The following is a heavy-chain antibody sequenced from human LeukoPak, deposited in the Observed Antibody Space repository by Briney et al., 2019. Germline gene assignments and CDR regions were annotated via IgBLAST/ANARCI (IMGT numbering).Heavy chain of an antibody. CDR3: AKLGIGAFWYFDL. V-gene: IGHV4-4*07. CDR2: IYTSGST. Sequence: SETLSLTCTVSGGSISSYYWSWIRQPAGKGLEWIGRIYTSGSTNYNPSLKSRVTMSVDTSKNQFSLKLISVTAADTAVYYCAKLGIGAFWYFDLWGRGTLVTVSS. D-gene: IGHD7-27*01. CDR1: GGSISSYY. J-gene: IGHJ2*01.